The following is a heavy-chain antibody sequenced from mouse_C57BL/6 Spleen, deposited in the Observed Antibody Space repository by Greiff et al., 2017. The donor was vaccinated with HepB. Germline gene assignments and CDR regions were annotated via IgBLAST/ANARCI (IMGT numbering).Heavy chain of an antibody. D-gene: IGHD2-5*01. V-gene: IGHV5-4*03. CDR2: ISDGGSYT. CDR1: GFTFSSYA. J-gene: IGHJ3*01. CDR3: ARKGTYYSNYLFAY. Sequence: EVKLVESGGGLVKPGGSLKLSCAASGFTFSSYAMSWVRQTPEKRLEWVATISDGGSYTYYPDNVKGRFTISRDNAKNNLYLQMSHLKSEDTAMYYCARKGTYYSNYLFAYWGQGTLVTVSA.